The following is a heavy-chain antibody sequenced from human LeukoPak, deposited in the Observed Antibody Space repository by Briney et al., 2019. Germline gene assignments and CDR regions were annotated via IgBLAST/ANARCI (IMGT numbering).Heavy chain of an antibody. V-gene: IGHV4-34*01. Sequence: PSETLSLTCAVYGGPFSGYYWSWIRQPPGKGLEWIGEINHSGSTNYNPSLKGRVTISVDRSKNQFSLNLNFVTAADTALYYCARGDGSGSGRWFDPWGQGTLITVSS. CDR3: ARGDGSGSGRWFDP. CDR2: INHSGST. D-gene: IGHD3-10*01. CDR1: GGPFSGYY. J-gene: IGHJ5*02.